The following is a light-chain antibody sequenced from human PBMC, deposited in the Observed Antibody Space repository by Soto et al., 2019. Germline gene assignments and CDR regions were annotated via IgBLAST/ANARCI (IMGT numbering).Light chain of an antibody. J-gene: IGKJ1*01. V-gene: IGKV3-15*01. CDR3: QQYNKWPPTWT. CDR1: QSVSSN. CDR2: GAS. Sequence: EIVMTQSPATLSVSPGERATLSCRASQSVSSNLAWYQQKPGQAPRLLIYGASTRATGIPARFSGSGSGTECTLTISSLQSEDFAVYYCQQYNKWPPTWTFGQGTKVEIK.